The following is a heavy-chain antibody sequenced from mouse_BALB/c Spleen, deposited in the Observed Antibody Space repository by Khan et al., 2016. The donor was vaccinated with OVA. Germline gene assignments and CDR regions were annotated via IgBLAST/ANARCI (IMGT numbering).Heavy chain of an antibody. J-gene: IGHJ4*01. V-gene: IGHV14-3*02. CDR3: SRTELPYYGAHTMDY. CDR1: GFNIKDTY. CDR2: IDPATGNI. Sequence: MQLEESGAELVKPGASVKLSCTASGFNIKDTYMHWVKQRPEQGLEWIGRIDPATGNIKYDPKFQGKATITADTSSNTAFLHLSSLTSEDTAVYYCSRTELPYYGAHTMDYWGQGPSVTVAS. D-gene: IGHD1-2*01.